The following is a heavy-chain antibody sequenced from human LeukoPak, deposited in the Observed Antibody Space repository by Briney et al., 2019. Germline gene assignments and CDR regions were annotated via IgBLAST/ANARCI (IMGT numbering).Heavy chain of an antibody. D-gene: IGHD1-1*01. J-gene: IGHJ6*03. Sequence: GGSLRLSCAASGFTFNNYVLNWVRQAPGKGLEWVSAISGNGDSTYYADSVKGRFTISRDNSQNTLYLQMSSLRADDTAIYYCAKKDGTSDYYFYMDVWGKGTTVTVSS. CDR1: GFTFNNYV. V-gene: IGHV3-23*01. CDR2: ISGNGDST. CDR3: AKKDGTSDYYFYMDV.